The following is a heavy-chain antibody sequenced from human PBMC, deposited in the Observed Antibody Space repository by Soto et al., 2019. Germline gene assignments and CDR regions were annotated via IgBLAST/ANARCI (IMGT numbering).Heavy chain of an antibody. CDR3: ARDILFDY. D-gene: IGHD2-15*01. V-gene: IGHV1-3*05. J-gene: IGHJ4*02. CDR2: INAGNGNT. Sequence: QVQLVQSGAEEKKPGASVKVSFKTSGYSFTSYGMHWVREAPGQRLEWMGWINAGNGNTKYSQKFQGRVTITRDTSASTAYMELSSLRSEDTAVYYCARDILFDYWGQGTLVTVSS. CDR1: GYSFTSYG.